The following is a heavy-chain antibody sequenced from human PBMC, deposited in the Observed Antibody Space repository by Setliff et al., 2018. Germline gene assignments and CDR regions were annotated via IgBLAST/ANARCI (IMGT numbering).Heavy chain of an antibody. J-gene: IGHJ4*02. Sequence: PVGSLRLSCAASGFTFSSYAMHWVRQAPGKGLEWVAVISYDGSNKYYADSAKGRFTISRDNSKNTLYLQMNSLRAEDTAVYYCARAKTTGIQLWLGVFDYWGQGTLVTVSS. D-gene: IGHD5-18*01. CDR2: ISYDGSNK. CDR3: ARAKTTGIQLWLGVFDY. CDR1: GFTFSSYA. V-gene: IGHV3-30-3*01.